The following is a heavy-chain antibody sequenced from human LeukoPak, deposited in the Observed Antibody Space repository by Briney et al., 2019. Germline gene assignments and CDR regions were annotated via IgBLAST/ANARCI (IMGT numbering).Heavy chain of an antibody. J-gene: IGHJ4*02. Sequence: GGSLRLSCAASGFTVSSNYMSWVRQAPGKGLEWVSVIYSGGGTYYADSVKGRVTISRDNSKNTLYLQMNSMRAEDTAVYYCARVDYGDYGFDYWGQGTLVTVSS. CDR2: IYSGGGT. CDR3: ARVDYGDYGFDY. D-gene: IGHD4-17*01. CDR1: GFTVSSNY. V-gene: IGHV3-66*01.